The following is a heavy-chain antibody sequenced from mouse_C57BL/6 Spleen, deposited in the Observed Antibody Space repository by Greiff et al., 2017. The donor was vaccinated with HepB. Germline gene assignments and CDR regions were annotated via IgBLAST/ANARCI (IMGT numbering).Heavy chain of an antibody. Sequence: EVQLQQSGPGLVKPSQSLSLTCSVTGYSITSGYYWNWIRQFPGNKLEWMGYISYDGSNNYNPSLKNRISITRDTSKNQFFLKLNSVTTEDTATYYCARGDYDYEADYWGQGTTLTVSS. J-gene: IGHJ2*01. D-gene: IGHD2-4*01. CDR3: ARGDYDYEADY. V-gene: IGHV3-6*01. CDR1: GYSITSGYY. CDR2: ISYDGSN.